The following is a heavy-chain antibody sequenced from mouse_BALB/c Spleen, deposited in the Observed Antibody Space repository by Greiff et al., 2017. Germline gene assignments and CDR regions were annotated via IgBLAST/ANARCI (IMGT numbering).Heavy chain of an antibody. D-gene: IGHD2-4*01. J-gene: IGHJ2*01. V-gene: IGHV2-6-7*01. CDR3: ARAMITYYFDY. CDR1: GFSLTGYG. Sequence: VQRVESGPGLVAPSQSLSITCTVSGFSLTGYGVNWVRQPPGKGLEWLGMIWGDGSTDYNSALKSRLSISKDNSKSQVFLKMNSLQTDDTARYYCARAMITYYFDYWGQGTTLTVSS. CDR2: IWGDGST.